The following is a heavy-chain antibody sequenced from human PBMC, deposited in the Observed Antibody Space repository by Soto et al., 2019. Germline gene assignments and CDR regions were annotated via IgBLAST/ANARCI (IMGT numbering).Heavy chain of an antibody. CDR1: GFTFNNHA. D-gene: IGHD3-22*01. CDR2: ISGSGAST. V-gene: IGHV3-23*01. CDR3: AKDYYYDSRGYFDY. J-gene: IGHJ4*02. Sequence: EVQLLESGGGLVQPGGSLRLSCTASGFTFNNHAVSWVRQAPGKGLEWVSAISGSGASTYYADSVKGRFTISRDNSKNTVYLQMNSLRAEDTAVYYCAKDYYYDSRGYFDYWGQGTLVTVSS.